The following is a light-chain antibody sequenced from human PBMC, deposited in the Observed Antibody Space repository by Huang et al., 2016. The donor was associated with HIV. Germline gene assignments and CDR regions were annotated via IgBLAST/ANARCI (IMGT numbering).Light chain of an antibody. CDR2: DAS. V-gene: IGKV3-11*01. CDR3: QQRSNWPPNT. CDR1: QTISNY. Sequence: EIVLTQSPATLSLSPGERATLSCRASQTISNYLAWYQQRPGQPPRLLIYDASKRVTGIPARFSGSGSGTDFTLTISSLEPEDFAVYHCQQRSNWPPNTFGGGTKVEIK. J-gene: IGKJ4*01.